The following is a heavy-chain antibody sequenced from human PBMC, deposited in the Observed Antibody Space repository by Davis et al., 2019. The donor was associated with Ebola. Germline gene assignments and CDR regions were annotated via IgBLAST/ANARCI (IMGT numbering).Heavy chain of an antibody. V-gene: IGHV1-69*13. J-gene: IGHJ4*02. D-gene: IGHD3-16*01. CDR2: IIRIFGTA. Sequence: SVKVSCKASGGTFSSYAISWVRQAPGQGLEWMGGIIRIFGTANYAQKFQGRVTITADESTSTAYMELSSLRSEDTAVYYCARDSREMITFGGVENWGQGTLVTVSS. CDR3: ARDSREMITFGGVEN. CDR1: GGTFSSYA.